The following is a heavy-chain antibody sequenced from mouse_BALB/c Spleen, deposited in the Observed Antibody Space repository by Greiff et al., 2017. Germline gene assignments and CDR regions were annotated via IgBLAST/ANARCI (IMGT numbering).Heavy chain of an antibody. Sequence: QVQLQQPGAELVMPGASVKMSCKASGYTFTDYWMHWVKQRPGQGLEWIGAIDTSDSYTSYNQKFKGKATLTVDESSSTAYMQLSSLTSEDSAVYYCARGITTSDHYAMDYWGQGTSVTVSS. CDR3: ARGITTSDHYAMDY. CDR1: GYTFTDYW. D-gene: IGHD2-4*01. J-gene: IGHJ4*01. CDR2: IDTSDSYT. V-gene: IGHV1-69*01.